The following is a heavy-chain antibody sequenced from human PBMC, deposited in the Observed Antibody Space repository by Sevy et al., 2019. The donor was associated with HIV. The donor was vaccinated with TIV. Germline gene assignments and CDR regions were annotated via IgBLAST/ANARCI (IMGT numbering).Heavy chain of an antibody. CDR1: GGSFSGYY. CDR3: ARAPPVVVVPGAPSWFDP. CDR2: INHSGST. D-gene: IGHD2-2*01. J-gene: IGHJ5*02. V-gene: IGHV4-34*01. Sequence: GSLRLSCAVYGGSFSGYYWNWIRQTPGKGLEWIGEINHSGSTNYNPSLRSRVTISVDTSKNQLSLRLNSVTAADTAVYYCARAPPVVVVPGAPSWFDPWGQGTLVTVSS.